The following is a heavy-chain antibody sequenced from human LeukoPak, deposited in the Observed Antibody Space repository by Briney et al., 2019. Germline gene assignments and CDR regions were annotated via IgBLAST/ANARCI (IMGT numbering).Heavy chain of an antibody. CDR1: GYTFTTYG. D-gene: IGHD3-22*01. CDR3: ARGVYDTSGYYIDY. V-gene: IGHV1-18*01. Sequence: ASVKVSCKTSGYTFTTYGISWVRQAPGQGLEWMGWISAYNGNTNYAQKFQGRVTMTTDTSTNTAYMELRSLRSDDTAVYYCARGVYDTSGYYIDYWGQGTPVTVSS. J-gene: IGHJ4*02. CDR2: ISAYNGNT.